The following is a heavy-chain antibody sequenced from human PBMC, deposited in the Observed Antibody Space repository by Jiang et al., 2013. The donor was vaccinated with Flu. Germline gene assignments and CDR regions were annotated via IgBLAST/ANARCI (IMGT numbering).Heavy chain of an antibody. D-gene: IGHD3-22*01. CDR3: ARLIDYYDSSGYFLGFDY. V-gene: IGHV4-39*01. Sequence: LLKPSETLSLTCTVSGGSISSSSYYWGWIRQPPGKGLEWIGSIYYSGSTYYNPSLKSRVTISVDTSKNQFSLKLSSVTAADTAVYYCARLIDYYDSSGYFLGFDYWGQGTLVTVSS. CDR2: IYYSGST. J-gene: IGHJ4*02. CDR1: GGSISSSSYY.